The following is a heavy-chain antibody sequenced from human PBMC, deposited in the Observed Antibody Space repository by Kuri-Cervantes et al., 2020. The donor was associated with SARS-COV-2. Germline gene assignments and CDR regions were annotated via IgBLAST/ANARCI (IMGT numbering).Heavy chain of an antibody. CDR1: GFTFTSSA. V-gene: IGHV1-58*01. CDR3: ARPHGYGIYYFDY. D-gene: IGHD5-12*01. Sequence: SVKVSCKASGFTFTSSAVQWVRQARGQRLEWIGWTVVGSGNTNYAQKFQERVTITRDMSTSTAYMELSSLRSEDTAVYYCARPHGYGIYYFDYWGQGTLVTVSS. J-gene: IGHJ4*02. CDR2: TVVGSGNT.